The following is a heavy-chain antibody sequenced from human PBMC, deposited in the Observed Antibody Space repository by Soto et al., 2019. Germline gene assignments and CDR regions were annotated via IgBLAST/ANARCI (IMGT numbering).Heavy chain of an antibody. J-gene: IGHJ6*02. D-gene: IGHD3-10*01. CDR2: INPSGGST. CDR3: ARDSRALLWFGELYPYGMDV. CDR1: GYTFTSYY. Sequence: ASVKVSCKASGYTFTSYYMHWVRQAPGQGLEWMGIINPSGGSTTYAQKFQGRVTMTRDTSTTTVYMELSSLRSEDTAVYYCARDSRALLWFGELYPYGMDVWGQGTTVTVSS. V-gene: IGHV1-46*01.